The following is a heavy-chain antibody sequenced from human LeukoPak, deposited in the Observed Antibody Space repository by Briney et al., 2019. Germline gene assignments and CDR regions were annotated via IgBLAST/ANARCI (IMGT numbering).Heavy chain of an antibody. Sequence: GGSLRLSCAASGFTFDHYAMHWVRQAPGKGLEWVSSICWNSGTVDYADSVKGRFTISRDNAKNSLYLQMNSLRTEDMAFYYCARDVWPYTYYYDTHPLGGGFDCWGQGTLVTASS. D-gene: IGHD3-22*01. V-gene: IGHV3-9*03. CDR3: ARDVWPYTYYYDTHPLGGGFDC. J-gene: IGHJ4*02. CDR1: GFTFDHYA. CDR2: ICWNSGTV.